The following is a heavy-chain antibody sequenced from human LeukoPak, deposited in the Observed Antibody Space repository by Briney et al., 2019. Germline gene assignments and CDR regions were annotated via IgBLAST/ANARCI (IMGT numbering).Heavy chain of an antibody. J-gene: IGHJ3*02. CDR1: GYTLTGYY. CDR2: INPNSGGT. V-gene: IGHV1-2*02. Sequence: GASVKVSCKASGYTLTGYYMHWVRQAPGQGLERMGWINPNSGGTNYAQKLQGRVTMTSDTSISTAYMELSRLRSDDTAVYYCARKIATSDAFDIWGQGTMVTVSS. CDR3: ARKIATSDAFDI.